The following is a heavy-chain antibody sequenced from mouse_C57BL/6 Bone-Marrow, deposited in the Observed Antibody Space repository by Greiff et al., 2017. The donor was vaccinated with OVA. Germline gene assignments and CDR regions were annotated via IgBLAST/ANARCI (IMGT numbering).Heavy chain of an antibody. CDR3: ARYLLENY. D-gene: IGHD2-10*01. CDR1: GYTFTSYT. V-gene: IGHV1-4*01. J-gene: IGHJ2*01. CDR2: INPSSGYT. Sequence: VMLVESGAELARPGASVKMSCKASGYTFTSYTMHWVKQRPGQGLEWIGYINPSSGYTKYNQKFKDKATLTADKSSSTAYMQLSSLTSEDSAVYYCARYLLENYWGQGTTLTVSS.